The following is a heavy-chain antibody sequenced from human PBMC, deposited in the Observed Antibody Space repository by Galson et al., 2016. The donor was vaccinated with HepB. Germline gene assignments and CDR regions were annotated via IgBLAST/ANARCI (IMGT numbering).Heavy chain of an antibody. CDR3: AHRTTVTTNYFDF. J-gene: IGHJ4*02. CDR2: IYWLGDQ. Sequence: PALVKPTQTLTLTCSFSGFSLSTSGVSVAWIRRPPGKALEWLALIYWLGDQRYSPSLKSRLPITEDTSKSQVVLTMTNLDPADTATYFCAHRTTVTTNYFDFWGPGILVTVSS. D-gene: IGHD4-17*01. CDR1: GFSLSTSGVS. V-gene: IGHV2-5*01.